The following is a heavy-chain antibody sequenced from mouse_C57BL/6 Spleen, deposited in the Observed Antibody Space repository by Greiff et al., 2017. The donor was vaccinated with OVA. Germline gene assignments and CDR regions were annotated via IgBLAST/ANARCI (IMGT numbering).Heavy chain of an antibody. Sequence: QVQLQQPGAELVKPGASVKLSCKASGYTFTSYWMQWVKQRPGQGLEWIGEIDPSDSYTNYNQKFKGKATLTVDTSSSTAYMQLSSLTSEDSAVYYCARGYCNWEDYAMDYWGQGTSVTVSS. CDR1: GYTFTSYW. CDR2: IDPSDSYT. CDR3: ARGYCNWEDYAMDY. V-gene: IGHV1-50*01. J-gene: IGHJ4*01. D-gene: IGHD4-1*01.